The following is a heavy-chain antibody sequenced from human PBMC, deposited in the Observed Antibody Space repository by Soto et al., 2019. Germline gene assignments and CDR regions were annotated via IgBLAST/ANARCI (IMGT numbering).Heavy chain of an antibody. CDR2: IYRTGST. V-gene: IGHV4-4*02. D-gene: IGHD1-7*01. CDR1: GGSFTSNNW. Sequence: SETLSLTCAVSGGSFTSNNWWTWVRRPPGQGLEWIGEIYRTGSTNYNPSLKSRVTISLDKSENQFSLKVTSLTAADTAVYYCASRDPGTSVDYWGQGTLVTVYS. J-gene: IGHJ4*02. CDR3: ASRDPGTSVDY.